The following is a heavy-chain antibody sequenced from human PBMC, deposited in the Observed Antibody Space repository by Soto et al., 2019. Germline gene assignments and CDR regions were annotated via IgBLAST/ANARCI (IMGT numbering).Heavy chain of an antibody. CDR3: AKGPYCGGHSYSPCDNCFDP. V-gene: IGHV3-30*18. CDR2: ISYDGSNK. D-gene: IGHD2-21*02. CDR1: GFTFSSYG. Sequence: GGSLRLSCAASGFTFSSYGMHWVRQAPGKGLEWVAVISYDGSNKYYADDVKGRFTISRDNSKNTLYQKMNSLLAEDTAVSYCAKGPYCGGHSYSPCDNCFDPWGQGTLVTVSS. J-gene: IGHJ5*02.